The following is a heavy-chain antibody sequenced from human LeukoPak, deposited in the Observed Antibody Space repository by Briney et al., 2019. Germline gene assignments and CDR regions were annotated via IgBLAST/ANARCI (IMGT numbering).Heavy chain of an antibody. CDR1: GFTFSSYS. D-gene: IGHD2/OR15-2a*01. Sequence: PGGSLRLSCAASGFTFSSYSMNWVRQAPGKGLEWVSSISSSGTYIYYADSVKGRFTISRDSAKNSLYLQMNSLKTEDTAVYYCTTEWPSTDWGQGTLVTVSS. J-gene: IGHJ4*02. CDR3: TTEWPSTD. CDR2: ISSSGTYI. V-gene: IGHV3-21*03.